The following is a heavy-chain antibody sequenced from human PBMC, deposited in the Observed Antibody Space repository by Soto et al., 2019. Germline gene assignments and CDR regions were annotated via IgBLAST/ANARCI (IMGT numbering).Heavy chain of an antibody. CDR3: AKDQRDYYGSGSYYRKDYYYYGMDV. V-gene: IGHV3-23*01. CDR2: ISGSGGST. J-gene: IGHJ6*02. D-gene: IGHD3-10*01. CDR1: GFTFSSYA. Sequence: GGSLRLSCAASGFTFSSYAMSWVRQAPGKGLEWVSAISGSGGSTYYADSVRGRFTISRDNSKNTLYLQMNSLRAEDTAVYYCAKDQRDYYGSGSYYRKDYYYYGMDVWGQGTTVTVSS.